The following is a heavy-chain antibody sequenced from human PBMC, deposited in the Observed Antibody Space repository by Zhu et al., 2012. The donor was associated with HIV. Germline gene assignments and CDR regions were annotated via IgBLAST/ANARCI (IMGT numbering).Heavy chain of an antibody. Sequence: QVQLQESGPGLVKPSETLSLTCAVSGSSIISTYYWGWIRRPPGKGLEWIGSIYHSETTYYNPSLKSRVTISIDTANNQFSPKLSSVTAADTAVYYCARHSWTATDYFDYWGQGTLVTVSS. CDR2: IYHSETT. CDR1: GSSIISTYY. J-gene: IGHJ4*02. D-gene: IGHD3-3*02. CDR3: ARHSWTATDYFDY. V-gene: IGHV4-38-2*01.